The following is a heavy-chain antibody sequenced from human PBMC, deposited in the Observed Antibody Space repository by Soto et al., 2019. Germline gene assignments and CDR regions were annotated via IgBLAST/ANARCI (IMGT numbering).Heavy chain of an antibody. D-gene: IGHD5-12*01. V-gene: IGHV3-30*18. J-gene: IGHJ4*02. Sequence: QVQLVESGGGVVQPGRSLRLSCAASVFTFSNYAMHWVRQAPGKGLGWVAVISDDGSNTYYADSVKGRFTISRDNPKNTLYLQMNSLGAEDTAVYYCVKVGGYDGYEPLDKWGQGTLVTVSS. CDR3: VKVGGYDGYEPLDK. CDR1: VFTFSNYA. CDR2: ISDDGSNT.